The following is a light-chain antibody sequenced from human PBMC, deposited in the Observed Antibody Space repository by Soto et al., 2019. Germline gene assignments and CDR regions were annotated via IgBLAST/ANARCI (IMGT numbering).Light chain of an antibody. V-gene: IGKV1-5*01. Sequence: DIQMTQSPSTLSASVGDRVTITCRASQNINDWLAWYQQKPGKAPNLLIYDASTLESGVPSRFRGSGSGTEVTHTIIILQHADFATYYCQQYDTFSRFTFGPGTKVDLK. CDR3: QQYDTFSRFT. CDR2: DAS. J-gene: IGKJ3*01. CDR1: QNINDW.